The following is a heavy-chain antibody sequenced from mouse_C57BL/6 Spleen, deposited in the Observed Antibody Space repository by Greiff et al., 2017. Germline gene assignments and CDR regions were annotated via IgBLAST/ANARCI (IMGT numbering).Heavy chain of an antibody. V-gene: IGHV1-15*01. J-gene: IGHJ2*01. Sequence: QVQLQQSGAELVRPGASVTLSCKASGYTFTDYEMHWVKQTPVHGLEWIGAIDPETGGTAYNQKFKGKAILTADKSSSTAYMALRSLTSEDSAVYYCLTGTSDYWGQSTTLTVSS. D-gene: IGHD4-1*01. CDR1: GYTFTDYE. CDR2: IDPETGGT. CDR3: LTGTSDY.